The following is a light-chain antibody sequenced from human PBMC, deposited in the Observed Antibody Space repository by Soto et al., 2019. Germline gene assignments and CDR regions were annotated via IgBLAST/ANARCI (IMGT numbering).Light chain of an antibody. Sequence: DIQMTQSPSSLSASVGDRVTITGQATRDIGKYLNWFQEKPGKAPKLLIYDASNLQTGVPSRFSGSGSGTDFTFTISRLQPEDFATYYCQRYDSLPPTFGQGTRLEIK. CDR3: QRYDSLPPT. J-gene: IGKJ5*01. CDR2: DAS. CDR1: RDIGKY. V-gene: IGKV1-33*01.